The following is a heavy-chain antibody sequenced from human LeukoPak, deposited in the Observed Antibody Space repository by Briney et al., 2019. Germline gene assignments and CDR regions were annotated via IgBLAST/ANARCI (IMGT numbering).Heavy chain of an antibody. J-gene: IGHJ4*02. CDR3: ARAPRPSGYRYGSYYLDY. V-gene: IGHV4-30-2*01. D-gene: IGHD5-18*01. CDR1: GGSISSGGYS. CDR2: IYHSGST. Sequence: SQTLSLTCAVSGGSISSGGYSWSWIRQPPGKGLEWIGYIYHSGSTYYNPSLKSRVTISVDRSKNQFSLKLSSVTAADTAVYYCARAPRPSGYRYGSYYLDYWGPGTLVTVSS.